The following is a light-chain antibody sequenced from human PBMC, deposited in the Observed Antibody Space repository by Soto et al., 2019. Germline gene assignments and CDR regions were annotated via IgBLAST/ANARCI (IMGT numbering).Light chain of an antibody. V-gene: IGLV2-14*01. J-gene: IGLJ2*01. CDR3: ASYARGSTLVV. Sequence: SALAQPASVSGSPGQSITISCTGTSNDIGLYNYVSWYQQHPGKAPKLIIYVVSSRPSGISNRFSASKSGNTASLTISGLQAEDEADYYCASYARGSTLVVFGGGTQLTVL. CDR1: SNDIGLYNY. CDR2: VVS.